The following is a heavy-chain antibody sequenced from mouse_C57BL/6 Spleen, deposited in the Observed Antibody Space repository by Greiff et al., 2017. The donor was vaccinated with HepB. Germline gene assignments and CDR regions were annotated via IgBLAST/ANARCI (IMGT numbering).Heavy chain of an antibody. Sequence: EVQLQQSGPELVKPGASVKISCKASGYTFTDYYMNWVKQSHGKSLEWIGDINPNNGGTSYNQKFKGKATLTVDKSSSTAYMELRSLTSEDSAVYYCAKKLVLTAMDYWGQGTSVTVSS. D-gene: IGHD4-1*01. J-gene: IGHJ4*01. CDR1: GYTFTDYY. CDR2: INPNNGGT. V-gene: IGHV1-26*01. CDR3: AKKLVLTAMDY.